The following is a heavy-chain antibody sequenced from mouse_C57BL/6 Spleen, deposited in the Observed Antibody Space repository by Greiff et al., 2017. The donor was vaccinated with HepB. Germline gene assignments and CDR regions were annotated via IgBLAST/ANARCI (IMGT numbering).Heavy chain of an antibody. Sequence: DVMLVESGGDLVKPGGSLKLSCAASGFTFSSYGMSWVRQTPDKRLEWVATISSGGSYTYYPDSVKGRFTISRDNAKNTLYLQMSSLKSEDTAMYYCARHRDYGSSYYFDYWGQGTTLTVSS. CDR3: ARHRDYGSSYYFDY. CDR2: ISSGGSYT. D-gene: IGHD1-1*01. V-gene: IGHV5-6*02. CDR1: GFTFSSYG. J-gene: IGHJ2*01.